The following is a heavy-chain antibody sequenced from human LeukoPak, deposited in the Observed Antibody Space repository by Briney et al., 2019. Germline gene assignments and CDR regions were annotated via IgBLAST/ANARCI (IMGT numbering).Heavy chain of an antibody. CDR3: ARAPDYYYDSSGPHFDY. V-gene: IGHV1-18*01. D-gene: IGHD3-22*01. J-gene: IGHJ4*02. Sequence: ASVKVSCKASGYTFTSYGISWVRQAPGQGLEWMGWISTYNGNTNYAQKLQGRVTMTTDTSTSTAYMELRSLRSDDTAVYYCARAPDYYYDSSGPHFDYWGQGTLVTVSS. CDR2: ISTYNGNT. CDR1: GYTFTSYG.